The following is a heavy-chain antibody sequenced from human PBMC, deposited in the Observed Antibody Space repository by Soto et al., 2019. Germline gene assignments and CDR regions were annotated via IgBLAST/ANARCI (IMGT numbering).Heavy chain of an antibody. D-gene: IGHD3-9*01. V-gene: IGHV3-48*03. Sequence: GGSLRLSCAASGFSFSSCEMSWVRQAPGKGLEWVSYISGSGTSTQYSDSVKGRFTISRDNAKNSLHLQMNSLGAEDTAVYYCASRIVTPGYHYYDYWGQGTLVTVSS. CDR3: ASRIVTPGYHYYDY. CDR1: GFSFSSCE. CDR2: ISGSGTST. J-gene: IGHJ4*02.